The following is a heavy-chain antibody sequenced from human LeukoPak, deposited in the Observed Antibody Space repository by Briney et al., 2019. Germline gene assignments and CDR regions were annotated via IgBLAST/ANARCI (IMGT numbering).Heavy chain of an antibody. CDR2: INPILTAK. D-gene: IGHD3-16*01. Sequence: GASVKVSCKVSGGTFNSYAINWVRRAPGRGLEWMGGINPILTAKTNAQEFQGRVILSADESTTTAYMELSSLRSDDTAVYYCWVGGLGFSETSFDYWGQGTLVTVSS. CDR1: GGTFNSYA. CDR3: WVGGLGFSETSFDY. V-gene: IGHV1-69*13. J-gene: IGHJ4*02.